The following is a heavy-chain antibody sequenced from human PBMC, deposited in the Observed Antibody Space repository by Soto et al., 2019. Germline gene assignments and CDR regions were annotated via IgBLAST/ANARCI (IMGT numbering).Heavy chain of an antibody. Sequence: GGSLRLSCAASGFTFSNFAMSWVRQAPGKGLEWVSAISASGGTTYYADSVKGRFTISRDNSKNTLYFKMNSLRAEDTAVYYCSSSSPASDYWGQGALVTVSS. CDR2: ISASGGTT. D-gene: IGHD3-10*01. CDR3: SSSSPASDY. J-gene: IGHJ4*02. CDR1: GFTFSNFA. V-gene: IGHV3-23*01.